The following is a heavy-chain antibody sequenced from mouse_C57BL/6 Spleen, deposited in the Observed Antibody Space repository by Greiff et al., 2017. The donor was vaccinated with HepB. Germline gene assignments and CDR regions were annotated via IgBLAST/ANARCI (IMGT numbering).Heavy chain of an antibody. CDR3: TPTAQAPDYYAMDY. CDR2: IRNKANNHAT. V-gene: IGHV6-6*01. J-gene: IGHJ4*01. Sequence: DVHLVESGGGLVQPGGSMKLSCAASGFTFSDAWMDWVRQSPEKGLEWVAEIRNKANNHATYYAESVKGRFTISRDDSKSSVYLQMNSLRAEDTGIYYCTPTAQAPDYYAMDYWGQGTSVTVSS. CDR1: GFTFSDAW. D-gene: IGHD3-2*02.